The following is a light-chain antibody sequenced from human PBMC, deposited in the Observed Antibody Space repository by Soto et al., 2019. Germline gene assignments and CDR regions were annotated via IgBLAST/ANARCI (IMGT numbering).Light chain of an antibody. V-gene: IGLV1-40*01. CDR1: SSNIGAGYD. CDR3: QSYDSSLSAPYV. Sequence: QSALTQPPSVSGAPGQRVTISCTGSSSNIGAGYDVHWYQQLPGTAPKLLIYGNSNRPSGVPVRFSGSKSGTSASLAITGLQAEDEADYYCQSYDSSLSAPYVFGTGTKVTVL. J-gene: IGLJ1*01. CDR2: GNS.